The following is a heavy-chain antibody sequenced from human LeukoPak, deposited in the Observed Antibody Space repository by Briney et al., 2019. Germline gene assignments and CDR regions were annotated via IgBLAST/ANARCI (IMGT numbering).Heavy chain of an antibody. CDR1: GYTFTDYY. CDR2: FDHEDGET. D-gene: IGHD3-10*01. CDR3: AIIRGVLLHYYYGMDV. V-gene: IGHV1-24*01. Sequence: ASVKVSCKASGYTFTDYYTQWVREAPGQGLEWMGGFDHEDGETIYAQKFHDRVTMTEHTSTDTAYMELSSLRSEDTAVYYCAIIRGVLLHYYYGMDVWGQGTTVTVSS. J-gene: IGHJ6*02.